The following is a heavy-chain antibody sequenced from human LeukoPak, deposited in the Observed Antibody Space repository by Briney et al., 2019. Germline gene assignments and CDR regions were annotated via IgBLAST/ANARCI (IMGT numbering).Heavy chain of an antibody. CDR3: ARAGMDYGDYRYYFDY. J-gene: IGHJ4*02. D-gene: IGHD4-17*01. V-gene: IGHV1-3*01. CDR2: XXAGNGNT. Sequence: PGQXXXXMGWXXAGNGNTKYSQKFQGRVTITRDTSASTAYMELSSLRSEDTAVYYCARAGMDYGDYRYYFDYWGQGTLVTVSS.